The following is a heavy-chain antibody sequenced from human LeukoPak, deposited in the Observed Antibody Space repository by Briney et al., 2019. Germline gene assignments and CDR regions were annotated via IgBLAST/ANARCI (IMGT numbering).Heavy chain of an antibody. CDR1: GFTFSSYA. D-gene: IGHD2-2*01. V-gene: IGHV3-30-3*01. CDR2: ISYDGSNK. J-gene: IGHJ4*02. CDR3: ARDTRTYYFDY. Sequence: GRSLRLSCAASGFTFSSYAMHWVRRAPGKGLEWVAVISYDGSNKYYADSVKGRFTISRDNSKNTLYLQMNSLRAEDTAVYYCARDTRTYYFDYWGQGTLVTVSS.